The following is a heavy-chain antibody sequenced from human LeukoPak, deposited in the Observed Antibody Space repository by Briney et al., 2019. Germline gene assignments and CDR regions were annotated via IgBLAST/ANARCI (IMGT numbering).Heavy chain of an antibody. CDR3: ARNTIFGVVSEF. J-gene: IGHJ4*02. CDR1: GFTFSSYS. Sequence: GGSLRPSCAASGFTFSSYSMNWVRQAPGKGLEWVSSISSSSSYIYYADSVKGRFTISRDNAKNSLYLQMNSLRAEDTAVYYCARNTIFGVVSEFWGQGTLVTVSS. V-gene: IGHV3-21*04. D-gene: IGHD3-3*01. CDR2: ISSSSSYI.